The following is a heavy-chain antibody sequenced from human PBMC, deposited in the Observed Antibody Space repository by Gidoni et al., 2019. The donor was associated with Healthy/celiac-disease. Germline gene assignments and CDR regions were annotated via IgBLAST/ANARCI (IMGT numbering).Heavy chain of an antibody. CDR2: ISGSGGST. CDR3: AKDDRVPAAMLFDY. J-gene: IGHJ4*02. Sequence: EVQLWESGGGLVQPGGSLRLSCVAPGFTFRSYAMSLVRQASGKGVGWVSAISGSGGSTYYADSVKGRFTISSDNSKNTLYLQMNSLRAEDTAVYYCAKDDRVPAAMLFDYWGQGTLVTVSS. D-gene: IGHD2-2*01. V-gene: IGHV3-23*01. CDR1: GFTFRSYA.